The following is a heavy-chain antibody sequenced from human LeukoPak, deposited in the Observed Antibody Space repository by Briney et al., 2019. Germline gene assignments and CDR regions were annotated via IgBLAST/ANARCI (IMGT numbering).Heavy chain of an antibody. CDR3: VRVAVTTGDLDY. Sequence: GGSLRLSCAASGFTFSIHGMNWVRQTPGKGLEWVSYISTSGSTIYYADSVKGRFTISRDNAKNSLYLQMNSLRAEDTAVYYCVRVAVTTGDLDYWGQGTLVTVSS. CDR1: GFTFSIHG. D-gene: IGHD4-17*01. V-gene: IGHV3-48*04. J-gene: IGHJ4*02. CDR2: ISTSGSTI.